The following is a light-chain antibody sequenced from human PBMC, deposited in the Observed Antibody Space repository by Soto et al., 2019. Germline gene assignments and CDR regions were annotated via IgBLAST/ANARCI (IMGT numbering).Light chain of an antibody. CDR1: NIGSKS. Sequence: SSELTQTPSVSVAPGQTAIITCAGNNIGSKSVHWYQQKPGQAPVLVVHDDDDRPSGIPERFSGSKSGDMATLTINRVEAGDEADYYCQVWDGSSEHVVFGGGTKVTVL. CDR3: QVWDGSSEHVV. V-gene: IGLV3-21*02. J-gene: IGLJ2*01. CDR2: DDD.